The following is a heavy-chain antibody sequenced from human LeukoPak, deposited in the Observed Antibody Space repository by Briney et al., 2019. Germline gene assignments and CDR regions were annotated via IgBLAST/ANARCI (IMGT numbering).Heavy chain of an antibody. CDR1: GGSISSYY. V-gene: IGHV4-59*12. D-gene: IGHD6-19*01. J-gene: IGHJ4*02. CDR3: ARAVAVAGISFFDY. CDR2: IYYSGST. Sequence: SETLSLTCTVSGGSISSYYWSWIRQPPGKGLEWIGYIYYSGSTNYNPSLKSRVTISVDTSKNQFSLKLSSVTAADTAVYYCARAVAVAGISFFDYWGQGTLVTVSS.